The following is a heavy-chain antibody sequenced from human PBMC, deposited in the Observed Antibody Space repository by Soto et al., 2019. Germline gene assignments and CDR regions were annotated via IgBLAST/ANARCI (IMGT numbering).Heavy chain of an antibody. Sequence: GGSLRLSCAASGFTFDDYTMHWVRQAPGKGLEWVSLISWDGGSTYYADSVKGRFTISRDNSKNSLYLQMNSLRTEDTALYYCAKDIGGYYDSSEPSFPSFDYWGQGTLVTVSS. D-gene: IGHD3-22*01. CDR2: ISWDGGST. J-gene: IGHJ4*02. CDR1: GFTFDDYT. CDR3: AKDIGGYYDSSEPSFPSFDY. V-gene: IGHV3-43*01.